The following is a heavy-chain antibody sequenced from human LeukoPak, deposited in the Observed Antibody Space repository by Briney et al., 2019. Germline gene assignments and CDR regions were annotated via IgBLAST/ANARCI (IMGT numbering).Heavy chain of an antibody. Sequence: ASVKVSCKASGYSFTGYFMPWVRQAPGQGLEWMGWINPNSGDTNYAQKFQGRVTMTRDTSISTAYMELSRLRSDDAAVYYCARRFYYAMDVWGQGTTLTVSS. CDR1: GYSFTGYF. V-gene: IGHV1-2*02. CDR2: INPNSGDT. D-gene: IGHD3-16*01. CDR3: ARRFYYAMDV. J-gene: IGHJ6*02.